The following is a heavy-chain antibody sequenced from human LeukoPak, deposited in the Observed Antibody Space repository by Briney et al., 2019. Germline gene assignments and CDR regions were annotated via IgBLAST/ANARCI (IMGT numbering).Heavy chain of an antibody. CDR2: IIPIFGTA. CDR1: GGSISSYG. J-gene: IGHJ4*02. Sequence: SVKVSCKASGGSISSYGISWVRQAPGQGLEWMGGIIPIFGTANYAQKFQGRVTITADESTSTAYMELSSLRSEDTAVYYCARSAPRRVTAFDYWGQGTLVTVSS. V-gene: IGHV1-69*13. D-gene: IGHD5-18*01. CDR3: ARSAPRRVTAFDY.